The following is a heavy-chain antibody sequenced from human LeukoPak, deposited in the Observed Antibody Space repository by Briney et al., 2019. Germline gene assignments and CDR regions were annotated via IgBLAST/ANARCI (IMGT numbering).Heavy chain of an antibody. V-gene: IGHV3-30*02. CDR2: IRYDGSNK. J-gene: IGHJ3*02. D-gene: IGHD2-21*01. CDR3: AKIGEAYCGGDCSENDAFDI. Sequence: GGSLRLSCAASGFTFSSYGMHWVRQAPGKGLEWVAFIRYDGSNKYYADSVKGRFTISRDNSKNTLYLQMNSLRAEDTAVYYCAKIGEAYCGGDCSENDAFDIWGQGTMVTVSS. CDR1: GFTFSSYG.